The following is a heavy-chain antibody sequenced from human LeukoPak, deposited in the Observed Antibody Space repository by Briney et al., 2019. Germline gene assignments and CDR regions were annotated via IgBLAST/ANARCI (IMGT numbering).Heavy chain of an antibody. Sequence: ASVKVSCKVSGYTLTELSMHWVRQAPGQGLEWMGIINPSGGSTSYAQKFQGRVTMTRDTSTSTVYMELSSLRSEDTAVYYCARDQYSSSSAYFDYWGQGTLVTVSS. D-gene: IGHD6-6*01. V-gene: IGHV1-46*01. CDR2: INPSGGST. CDR3: ARDQYSSSSAYFDY. CDR1: GYTLTELS. J-gene: IGHJ4*02.